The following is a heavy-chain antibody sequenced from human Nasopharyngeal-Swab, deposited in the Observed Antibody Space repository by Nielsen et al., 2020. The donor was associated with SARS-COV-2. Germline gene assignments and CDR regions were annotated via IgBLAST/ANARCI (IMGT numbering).Heavy chain of an antibody. J-gene: IGHJ4*02. CDR2: MKQDGSEK. D-gene: IGHD3-22*01. CDR1: GFNFSNFW. V-gene: IGHV3-7*01. CDR3: ARDPLTYYYDSSGYYAEYYFDY. Sequence: GGSLRLSCTASGFNFSNFWMSWFRQAPGKGLEWVANMKQDGSEKYYVDSVKGRFTISRDNAKNSLYLQMNSLRAEDTAVYYCARDPLTYYYDSSGYYAEYYFDYWGQGTLVTVSS.